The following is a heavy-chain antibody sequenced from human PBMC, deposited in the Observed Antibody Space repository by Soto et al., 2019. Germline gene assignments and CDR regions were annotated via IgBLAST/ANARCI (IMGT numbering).Heavy chain of an antibody. V-gene: IGHV4-4*02. CDR3: ARGGGGYCSSTSCYRGHDYYYYYMDV. D-gene: IGHD2-2*02. J-gene: IGHJ6*03. Sequence: QVQLQESGPGLVKPSGTLSLTCAVSSGSISSSNWWSWVRQPPGKGLEWIGEIYHSGITNYNPSLKSRVTISVDKSKTQFSLKLSSVTAADTAVYYCARGGGGYCSSTSCYRGHDYYYYYMDVWGKGTTVTVSS. CDR2: IYHSGIT. CDR1: SGSISSSNW.